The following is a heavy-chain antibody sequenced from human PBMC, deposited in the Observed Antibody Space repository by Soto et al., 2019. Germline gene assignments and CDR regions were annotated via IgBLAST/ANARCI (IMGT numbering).Heavy chain of an antibody. CDR1: GYTFTSYG. CDR3: ARTQWLDIYYYGMDV. V-gene: IGHV1-18*01. Sequence: ASVKVSCKASGYTFTSYGISWVRQAPGQGLEWMGWISAYNGNTNYAQKLQGRVTMTTDTSTSTAYMELRSLRSDDTAVYYCARTQWLDIYYYGMDVWGQGTTVTVYS. CDR2: ISAYNGNT. J-gene: IGHJ6*02. D-gene: IGHD5-12*01.